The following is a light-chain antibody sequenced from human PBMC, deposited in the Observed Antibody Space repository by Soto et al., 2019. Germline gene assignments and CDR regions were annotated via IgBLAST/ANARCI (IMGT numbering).Light chain of an antibody. Sequence: EIVLTQSPATLSLSPGERATLSCRASQSVSSNLAWYPQKPGQAPRLLIYDASNRATGIPARFSGSGSGTDFTLTISSLEPEDFAVYYCQQRSNWPTFGQGTRLEI. CDR1: QSVSSN. CDR3: QQRSNWPT. J-gene: IGKJ5*01. CDR2: DAS. V-gene: IGKV3-11*01.